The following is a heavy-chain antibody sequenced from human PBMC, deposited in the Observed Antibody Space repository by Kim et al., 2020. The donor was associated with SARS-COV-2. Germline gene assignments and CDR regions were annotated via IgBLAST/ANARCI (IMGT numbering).Heavy chain of an antibody. CDR2: ISYDGSNK. D-gene: IGHD6-19*01. CDR3: ARDYYSSGWWGGDY. J-gene: IGHJ4*02. CDR1: GFTFSSYA. Sequence: GGSLRLSCAASGFTFSSYAMHWVRQAPGKGLEWVAVISYDGSNKYYADSVKGRFTISRDNSKNTLYLQMNSLRAEDTAVYYCARDYYSSGWWGGDYWGQGTLVTVSS. V-gene: IGHV3-30-3*01.